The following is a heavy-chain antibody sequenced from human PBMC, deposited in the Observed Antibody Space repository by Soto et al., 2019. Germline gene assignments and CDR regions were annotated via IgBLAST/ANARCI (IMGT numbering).Heavy chain of an antibody. CDR1: GFHFISYA. CDR3: ARELRPGIAVAGMAHAFDI. V-gene: IGHV3-23*01. Sequence: GGSLRLSCAASGFHFISYAMSWVRQAPGKGLEWVSAISDSGGSTYYADSVKGRFTISRDNSKNTLYLQMNSLRAEDTAVYYCARELRPGIAVAGMAHAFDIWGQGTMVTVSS. CDR2: ISDSGGST. D-gene: IGHD6-19*01. J-gene: IGHJ3*02.